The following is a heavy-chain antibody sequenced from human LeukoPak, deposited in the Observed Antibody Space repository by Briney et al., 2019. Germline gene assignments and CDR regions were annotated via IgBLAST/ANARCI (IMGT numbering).Heavy chain of an antibody. Sequence: HPGRSLRLSCAASGFTFSSYAMHWVRQAPGKGLEWVAVISYDGSNKYYADSVKGRFTISRDNSKNTLYLQMNSLRAEDTAVYYCARDTGRYYDILIGFDYWGQGTLVTVSS. D-gene: IGHD3-9*01. CDR3: ARDTGRYYDILIGFDY. J-gene: IGHJ4*02. CDR2: ISYDGSNK. V-gene: IGHV3-30-3*01. CDR1: GFTFSSYA.